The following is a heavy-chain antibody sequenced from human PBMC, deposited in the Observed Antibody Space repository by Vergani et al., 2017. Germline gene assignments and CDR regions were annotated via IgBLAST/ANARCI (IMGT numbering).Heavy chain of an antibody. D-gene: IGHD3-9*01. V-gene: IGHV3-11*04. CDR2: MSSGDSI. CDR3: ARGTDTGSSVSYNYYAMDV. CDR1: GFTFSDHY. Sequence: QVQLVESGGGLVKPGGSLRLSCAASGFTFSDHYMSWVRQAPGMGLEWISYMSSGDSIYYADSVKGRFTVSRDNTKNTLYLQMNSLRAEDTAVYYCARGTDTGSSVSYNYYAMDVWGQGTTVSVSS. J-gene: IGHJ6*02.